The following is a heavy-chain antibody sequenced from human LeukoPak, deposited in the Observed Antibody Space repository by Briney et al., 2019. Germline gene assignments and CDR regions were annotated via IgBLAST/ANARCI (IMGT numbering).Heavy chain of an antibody. CDR2: IYYSGST. CDR1: GGSISSSSYY. J-gene: IGHJ2*01. Sequence: SETLSLTCTVSGGSISSSSYYWSWIRQPPGKGLEWIGYIYYSGSTNYNPSLKSRVTISVDTSKNQFSLKLSSVTAADTAVYYCARDRKDGYYDSSGYYTLLDWYFDLWGRGTLVTVSS. V-gene: IGHV4-61*01. D-gene: IGHD3-22*01. CDR3: ARDRKDGYYDSSGYYTLLDWYFDL.